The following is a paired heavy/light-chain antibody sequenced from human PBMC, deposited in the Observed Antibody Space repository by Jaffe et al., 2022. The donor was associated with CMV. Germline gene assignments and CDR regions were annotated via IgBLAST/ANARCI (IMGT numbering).Light chain of an antibody. J-gene: IGKJ4*01. CDR2: GAS. V-gene: IGKV3-20*01. Sequence: EIVLTQSPGTLSLSPGERATLSCRASQSVSSSYLAWYQQKPGQAPRLLIYGASSRATGIPDRFSGSGSGTDFTLTISRLEPEDFAVYYCQQYGSSQLTFGGGTKVEIK. CDR1: QSVSSSY. CDR3: QQYGSSQLT.
Heavy chain of an antibody. V-gene: IGHV4-34*01. CDR2: INHSGST. J-gene: IGHJ6*03. CDR3: ARGPDYYYDSSGDTYYWDYYYMDV. D-gene: IGHD3-22*01. Sequence: QVQLQQWGAGLLKPSETLSLTCAVYGGSFSGYYWSWIRQPPGKGLEWIGEINHSGSTNYNPSLKSRVTISVDTSKNQFSLKLSSVTAADTAVYYCARGPDYYYDSSGDTYYWDYYYMDVWGKGTTVTVSS. CDR1: GGSFSGYY.